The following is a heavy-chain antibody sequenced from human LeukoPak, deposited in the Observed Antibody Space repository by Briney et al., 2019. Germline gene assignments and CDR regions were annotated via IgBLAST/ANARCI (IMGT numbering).Heavy chain of an antibody. CDR3: AREEVATIIDY. D-gene: IGHD5-12*01. J-gene: IGHJ4*02. CDR1: GFTFSSYS. Sequence: GGSLRLSCAASGFTFSSYSMNWVRQAPGKGLEWVSYSSSSSSTIYYADSVKGRFPISRDNAKNSLYLQMNSRGAEDTAVYYCAREEVATIIDYWGQGTLVTVSS. CDR2: SSSSSSTI. V-gene: IGHV3-48*01.